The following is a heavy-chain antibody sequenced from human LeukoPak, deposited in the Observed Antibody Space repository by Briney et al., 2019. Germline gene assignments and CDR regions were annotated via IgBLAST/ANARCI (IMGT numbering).Heavy chain of an antibody. V-gene: IGHV1-18*01. D-gene: IGHD3-22*01. Sequence: GASVKVSCKASGYTFTSYGISWVRQAPGQGLEWMGWISAYNGNTNYAQKLQGRVTMTTDTSTSTAYMELRGLRSDDTAVYYCARDTYYYDSSGPLDPWGQGTLVTVSS. CDR3: ARDTYYYDSSGPLDP. J-gene: IGHJ5*02. CDR2: ISAYNGNT. CDR1: GYTFTSYG.